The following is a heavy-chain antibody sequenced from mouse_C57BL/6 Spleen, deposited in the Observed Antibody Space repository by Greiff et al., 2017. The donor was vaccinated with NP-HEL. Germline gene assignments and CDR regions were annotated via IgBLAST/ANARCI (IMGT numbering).Heavy chain of an antibody. V-gene: IGHV1-26*01. CDR3: ARRDWDGSWYFDV. J-gene: IGHJ1*03. CDR1: GYTFTDYY. D-gene: IGHD4-1*01. Sequence: EVQLQQSGPELVKPGASVKISCKASGYTFTDYYMNWVKQSHGKSLEWIGDINPNNGGTSYNQKFKGKATLTVDKSSSTAYMELRSLTSEDSAVYYCARRDWDGSWYFDVWGTGTTVTVSS. CDR2: INPNNGGT.